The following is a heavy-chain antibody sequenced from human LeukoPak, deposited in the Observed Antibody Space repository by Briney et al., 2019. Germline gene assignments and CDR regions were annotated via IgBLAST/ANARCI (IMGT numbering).Heavy chain of an antibody. D-gene: IGHD1-26*01. J-gene: IGHJ4*02. CDR3: ARDGRHGRLVGAESYYFDY. CDR1: GFTFSDYY. CDR2: ISSSGSTI. Sequence: GGSLRLSCAASGFTFSDYYMSWIRQAPGKGLEWVSYISSSGSTIYYADSVKGRFTISRDNAKNSLYLQMNSLRAEDTAVYYCARDGRHGRLVGAESYYFDYWGQGTLVTVSS. V-gene: IGHV3-11*04.